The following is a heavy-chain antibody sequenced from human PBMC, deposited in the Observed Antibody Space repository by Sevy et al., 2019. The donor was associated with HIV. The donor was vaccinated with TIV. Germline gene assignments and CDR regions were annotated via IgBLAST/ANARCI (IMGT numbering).Heavy chain of an antibody. V-gene: IGHV3-23*01. CDR3: AKDQGGWGNFDY. Sequence: GGSLRLSCAASGLTFDNYDFNWVRQAPGKGLEWVSRVTGSGKYTDYADFVKGRFTISRDNSKNTLYLRMNSLRAEDTAFYYCAKDQGGWGNFDYWGQGTLVTVSS. CDR1: GLTFDNYD. D-gene: IGHD6-19*01. CDR2: VTGSGKYT. J-gene: IGHJ4*02.